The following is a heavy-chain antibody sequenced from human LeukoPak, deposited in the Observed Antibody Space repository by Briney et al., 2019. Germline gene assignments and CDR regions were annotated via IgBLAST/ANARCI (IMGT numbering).Heavy chain of an antibody. CDR2: IIPIFGTA. D-gene: IGHD6-19*01. CDR1: GGTFSSYA. V-gene: IGHV1-69*06. CDR3: ARVQWLVHYFDY. Sequence: GASVKVSCKASGGTFSSYAISWVRQAPGQGLEWMGGIIPIFGTANYAQKFQGRATITADKSTSTAYMELSSLRSEDTAVYYCARVQWLVHYFDYWGQGTLVTVSS. J-gene: IGHJ4*02.